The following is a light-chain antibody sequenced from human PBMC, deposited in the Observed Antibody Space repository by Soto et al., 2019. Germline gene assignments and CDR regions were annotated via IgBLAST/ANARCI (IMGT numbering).Light chain of an antibody. J-gene: IGLJ2*01. CDR2: DTD. Sequence: QAVVTQEPSLTVSPGGTVTLTCGSSTGTVTRDHYPYWFQQKPGQAPRTLIYDTDNKHSWTPARFSGSLLGGKAALALSGAQPEDEAEYYCLLSYSGPRVFGGGTKLTVL. CDR3: LLSYSGPRV. CDR1: TGTVTRDHY. V-gene: IGLV7-46*01.